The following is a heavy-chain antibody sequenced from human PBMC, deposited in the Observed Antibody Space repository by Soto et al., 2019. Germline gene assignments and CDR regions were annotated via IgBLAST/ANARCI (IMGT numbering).Heavy chain of an antibody. CDR2: IYYSGST. V-gene: IGHV4-61*03. J-gene: IGHJ6*02. CDR3: ARQGFGQLHGLVDV. D-gene: IGHD3-10*01. CDR1: GGSISSGGYY. Sequence: PSETLSLTCAVSGGSISSGGYYWSWIRQPPGKGLEWIGYIYYSGSTNYNPSLKSRVTISVDTSKNHFSLKLNSVTAADTALYYCARQGFGQLHGLVDVWGPGTTVTVSS.